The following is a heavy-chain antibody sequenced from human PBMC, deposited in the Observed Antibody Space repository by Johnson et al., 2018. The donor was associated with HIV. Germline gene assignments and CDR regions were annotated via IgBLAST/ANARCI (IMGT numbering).Heavy chain of an antibody. CDR3: AREGPSERAGFDI. V-gene: IGHV3-74*01. CDR2: VNGDGSAT. CDR1: GFTFSSNW. J-gene: IGHJ3*02. Sequence: VQLLESGGGLVQPGGSLRLSCAASGFTFSSNWMHWVRQAPGKGLVWVSRVNGDGSATTYADSVKGRFTISRDSAKNTLYLQMNSLRAEDTAVYYCAREGPSERAGFDIWGQGTMVTVSS.